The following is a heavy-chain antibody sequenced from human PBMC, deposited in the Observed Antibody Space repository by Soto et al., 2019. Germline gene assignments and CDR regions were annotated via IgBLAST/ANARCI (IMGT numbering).Heavy chain of an antibody. CDR3: ARGGTIFGVVIIHFDY. J-gene: IGHJ4*02. Sequence: GASVKVSCKASGYTFTSYDINWVRQATGQGLEWMGWMNPNSGNTGYAQKFQGRVTMTRNTSISTAYMELSSLRSEDTAVYYCARGGTIFGVVIIHFDYWGQGTLVTVS. CDR1: GYTFTSYD. CDR2: MNPNSGNT. V-gene: IGHV1-8*01. D-gene: IGHD3-3*01.